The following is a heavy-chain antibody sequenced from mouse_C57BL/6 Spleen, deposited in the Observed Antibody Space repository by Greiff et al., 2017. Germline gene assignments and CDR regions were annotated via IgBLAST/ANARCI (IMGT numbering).Heavy chain of an antibody. CDR1: GYSITSGYY. CDR3: ARGGNLWYFDV. CDR2: ISYDGSN. D-gene: IGHD2-1*01. J-gene: IGHJ1*03. V-gene: IGHV3-6*01. Sequence: ESGPGLVKPSQSLSLTCSVTGYSITSGYYWNWIRQFPGNKLEWMGYISYDGSNNYNPSLKNRISITRDTSKNQFFLKLNSVTTEDTATYYCARGGNLWYFDVWGTGTTVTVSS.